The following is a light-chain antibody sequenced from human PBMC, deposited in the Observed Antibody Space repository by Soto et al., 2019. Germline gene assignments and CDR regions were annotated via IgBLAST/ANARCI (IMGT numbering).Light chain of an antibody. CDR3: QKYNSAPWT. V-gene: IGKV1-27*01. CDR1: QGISNY. CDR2: AAS. J-gene: IGKJ1*01. Sequence: DIQMTQSPSSLSASVGDRVTITCRASQGISNYLAWYQQKPGTVPKLLISAASTLQTGVPSRFSAGGSGTDFTPTISSLQPEDVATYYCQKYNSAPWTFAQGTKVDIK.